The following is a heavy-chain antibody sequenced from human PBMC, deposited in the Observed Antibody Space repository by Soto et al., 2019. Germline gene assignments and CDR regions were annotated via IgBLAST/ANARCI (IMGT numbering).Heavy chain of an antibody. CDR2: LTSDSDNI. CDR1: CWTFGTYS. V-gene: IGHV3-48*02. Sequence: GGSLRLSCAASCWTFGTYSMNWVRQAPGKGLEWIAYLTSDSDNIMYADSVKGRFTISRDNAKNSLFLQMNSLTDEDTAVYYCARLYYDYVWGQGTTVTVSS. D-gene: IGHD3-3*01. CDR3: ARLYYDYV. J-gene: IGHJ6*02.